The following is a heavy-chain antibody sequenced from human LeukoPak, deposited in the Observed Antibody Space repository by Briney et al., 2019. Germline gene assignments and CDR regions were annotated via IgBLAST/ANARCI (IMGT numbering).Heavy chain of an antibody. CDR1: GGSISSGDYC. CDR3: ARSGSYYYDAFDI. D-gene: IGHD1-26*01. CDR2: IYYSRST. V-gene: IGHV4-30-4*08. J-gene: IGHJ3*02. Sequence: SETLSLTCTVSGGSISSGDYCWSWIRQPLGRGLEWIGYIYYSRSTYYNPSHKSRVTISVDTSKNQFPLKLSSVTAADTAVYYCARSGSYYYDAFDIWGLGTMVTVSS.